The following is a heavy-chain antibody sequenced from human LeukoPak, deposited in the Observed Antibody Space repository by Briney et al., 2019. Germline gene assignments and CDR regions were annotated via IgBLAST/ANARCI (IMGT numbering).Heavy chain of an antibody. J-gene: IGHJ4*02. V-gene: IGHV3-33*01. CDR2: IWYDGRTQ. Sequence: GGSLRLSCAASGFTFSTYGMHWVRQSPGKGLEWVAVIWYDGRTQFYAESVKGRFAVSRDNSKNTLYLQMNSLRAEDTAVYHCARGEYYHESSGYPNYWGQGTLVTVSS. CDR1: GFTFSTYG. D-gene: IGHD3-22*01. CDR3: ARGEYYHESSGYPNY.